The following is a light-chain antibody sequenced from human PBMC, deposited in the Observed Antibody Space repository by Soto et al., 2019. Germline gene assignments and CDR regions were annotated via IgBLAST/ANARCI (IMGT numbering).Light chain of an antibody. CDR1: QGINKF. CDR3: QQLNNFRFT. CDR2: GAS. J-gene: IGKJ2*01. Sequence: IQLTQSPSSLSASVGDRVTSTCRASQGINKFLAWYQQRPGKAPQLLVYGASTLQSGVPSRFSGSGSGTDFTLTISSLQPEDFATYYCQQLNNFRFTFGQGTKLDIK. V-gene: IGKV1-9*01.